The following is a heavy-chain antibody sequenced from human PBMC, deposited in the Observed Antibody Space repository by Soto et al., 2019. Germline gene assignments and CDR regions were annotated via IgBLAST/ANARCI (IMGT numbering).Heavy chain of an antibody. D-gene: IGHD6-13*01. J-gene: IGHJ4*02. Sequence: QVQLQESGPGLVKPSQTLSLTCTVSGGSISSGDYYWSLIRQPPGKGLEWIGYIYYSGSTYYNPSLKSRVTISVDTSKNQFSLKLSSVTAADTAVYYCARDPGIAAAAPDYWGQGTLVTVSS. CDR1: GGSISSGDYY. CDR2: IYYSGST. CDR3: ARDPGIAAAAPDY. V-gene: IGHV4-30-4*01.